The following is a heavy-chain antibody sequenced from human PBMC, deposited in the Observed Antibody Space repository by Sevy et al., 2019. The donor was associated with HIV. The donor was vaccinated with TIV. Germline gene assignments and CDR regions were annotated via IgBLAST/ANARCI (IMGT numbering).Heavy chain of an antibody. CDR1: GFSFSGYA. V-gene: IGHV3-23*01. CDR3: AFCTSGVLYYFYHLDV. Sequence: GGSLRLSCAASGFSFSGYALTWVRQAPGKGLEWVAAISGSGDYTYYADSVKGRVTISRDSSKKMLYLQINRLNAEDTAVYYCAFCTSGVLYYFYHLDVWGKGTAVTVSS. CDR2: ISGSGDYT. J-gene: IGHJ6*03. D-gene: IGHD2-2*01.